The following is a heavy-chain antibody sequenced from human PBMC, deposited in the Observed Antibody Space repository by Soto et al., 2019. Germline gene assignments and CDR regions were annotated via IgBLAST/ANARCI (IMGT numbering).Heavy chain of an antibody. V-gene: IGHV5-51*01. CDR1: GYSFTSYW. D-gene: IGHD3-9*01. CDR3: ARHGVGDILTGQPDY. Sequence: GESLKIFCKGSGYSFTSYWIGWVRQMPGKGLEWMGIIYPGDSDTRYSPSFQGQVTISTDKSISTAYLQWSSLKASDTTMYYCARHGVGDILTGQPDYWGQGTLVTVSS. CDR2: IYPGDSDT. J-gene: IGHJ4*02.